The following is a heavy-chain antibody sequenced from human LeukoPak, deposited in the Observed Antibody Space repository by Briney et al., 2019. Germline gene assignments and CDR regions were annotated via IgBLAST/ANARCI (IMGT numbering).Heavy chain of an antibody. Sequence: SETLSLTCAVYGGSFSGYYWSWIRQPPGKGLEWIGEINHSRSTNYNPSLKSRVTISVDTSKNQFSLKLSSVTAADTAVYYCARLPDDSSGYYYVFDYWGQGTLVTVSS. CDR1: GGSFSGYY. J-gene: IGHJ4*02. V-gene: IGHV4-34*01. D-gene: IGHD3-22*01. CDR3: ARLPDDSSGYYYVFDY. CDR2: INHSRST.